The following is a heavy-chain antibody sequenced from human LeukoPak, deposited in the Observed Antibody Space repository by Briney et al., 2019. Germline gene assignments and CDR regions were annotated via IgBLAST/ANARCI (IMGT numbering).Heavy chain of an antibody. CDR3: AREGGDYGLSDY. D-gene: IGHD4-17*01. J-gene: IGHJ4*02. CDR2: IYTSGST. V-gene: IGHV4-4*07. Sequence: SETLSLTCTVSGGSISSYYWSWIRQPAGKGLEWIGRIYTSGSTNYNPSLKSRVTMSVDTSKNQFSLKVRSVTAADQAVYYCAREGGDYGLSDYWGQGTLVTVSS. CDR1: GGSISSYY.